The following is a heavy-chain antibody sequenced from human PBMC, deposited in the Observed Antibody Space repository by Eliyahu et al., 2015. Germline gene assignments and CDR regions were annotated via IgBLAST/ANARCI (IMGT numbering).Heavy chain of an antibody. Sequence: QVQLVQSGAEVKKPGASVKVSCKASGYTFXXYXMHWVRQAPGQGLEWMGWINPNSGGTNYAQKFQGRVTMTRDTSISTAYMELSRLRSDDTAVYYCARDARARYDFWSGYLNYWGQGTLVTVSS. J-gene: IGHJ4*02. CDR1: GYTFXXYX. V-gene: IGHV1-2*02. D-gene: IGHD3-3*01. CDR3: ARDARARYDFWSGYLNY. CDR2: INPNSGGT.